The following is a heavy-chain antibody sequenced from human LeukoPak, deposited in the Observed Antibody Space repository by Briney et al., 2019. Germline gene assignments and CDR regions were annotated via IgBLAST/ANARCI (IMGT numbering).Heavy chain of an antibody. CDR2: IYYSGST. Sequence: SETLSLTCTVSGGSISSHYWSWIRQPPGKGLEWIGYIYYSGSTNYNPSLKSRVTISVDTSKNQFSLKLSSVTAADTAVYYCARTVQGLETPEIILFDYWGQGTLVTVSS. CDR3: ARTVQGLETPEIILFDY. D-gene: IGHD1-1*01. J-gene: IGHJ4*02. CDR1: GGSISSHY. V-gene: IGHV4-59*11.